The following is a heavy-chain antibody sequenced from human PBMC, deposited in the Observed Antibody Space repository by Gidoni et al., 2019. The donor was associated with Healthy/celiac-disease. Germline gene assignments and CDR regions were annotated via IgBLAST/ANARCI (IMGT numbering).Heavy chain of an antibody. CDR2: IYYSGST. V-gene: IGHV4-39*01. CDR3: ASYVAGTANY. CDR1: GGSISSSSYY. J-gene: IGHJ4*02. Sequence: QLPLQESGPGVVKPSETLSLTRTVSGGSISSSSYYWGWIRQPPGKGLEWIGSIYYSGSTYYNPSLKSLVTISVDTSKNQFSLKLSSVTAAATAVYYCASYVAGTANYWGQGTLVTVSS. D-gene: IGHD6-19*01.